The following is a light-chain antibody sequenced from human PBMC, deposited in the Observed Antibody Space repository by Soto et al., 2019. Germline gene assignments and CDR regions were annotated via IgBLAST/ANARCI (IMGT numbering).Light chain of an antibody. Sequence: QPVLAQPPSASGTPGQRVTISCSGSSSNIGSNTVNWYQHLTGTAPTLLIHTDNQRPSGVPDRFSASKSGTSASLAISGLQSEDEADYYCASWDDSLNGWVFGGGTKLTVL. CDR2: TDN. J-gene: IGLJ3*02. CDR3: ASWDDSLNGWV. CDR1: SSNIGSNT. V-gene: IGLV1-44*01.